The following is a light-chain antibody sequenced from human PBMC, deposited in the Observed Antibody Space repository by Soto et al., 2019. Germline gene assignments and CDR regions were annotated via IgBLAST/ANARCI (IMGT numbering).Light chain of an antibody. V-gene: IGLV3-1*01. CDR2: QDS. Sequence: SYELTQPPSVSVSPGQAASITCSGARLDNKYACWYQQKPGQSPVLVIYQDSKRPSGIPERFSGSNPGNTATLTISGTQAMDEADYYCQAWDSNTAVFGGGTKLTVL. CDR3: QAWDSNTAV. CDR1: RLDNKY. J-gene: IGLJ2*01.